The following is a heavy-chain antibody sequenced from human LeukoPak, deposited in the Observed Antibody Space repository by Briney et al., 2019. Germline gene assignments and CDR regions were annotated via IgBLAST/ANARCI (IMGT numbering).Heavy chain of an antibody. CDR1: GYTFSSYG. J-gene: IGHJ4*02. D-gene: IGHD2-2*03. V-gene: IGHV1-18*01. CDR3: ARDSLNIGYCSSTSCLPPDY. CDR2: ISVYNGHT. Sequence: GASVKVSCKASGYTFSSYGISWVRQAPGQGLEWMGRISVYNGHTKYTQNLQGRVTMTTDTSTSTAYMELRSLRSDDTAVYYCARDSLNIGYCSSTSCLPPDYWGQGTLVTVSS.